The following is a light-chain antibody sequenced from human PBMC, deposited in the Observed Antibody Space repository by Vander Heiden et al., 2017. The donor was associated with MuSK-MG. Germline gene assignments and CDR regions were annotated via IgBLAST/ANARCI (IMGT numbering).Light chain of an antibody. CDR3: CSYTNSSTLESV. J-gene: IGLJ2*01. Sequence: SALTQPAPVSGSPGQSITISCTGTSSDVGGYNYVSWYQQHPAKATNLMIYDVSNRHSGVSSRCSCSKSGDTASLTTSGLQAEDEADDYCCSYTNSSTLESVFGGGTKLTVL. V-gene: IGLV2-14*03. CDR2: DVS. CDR1: SSDVGGYNY.